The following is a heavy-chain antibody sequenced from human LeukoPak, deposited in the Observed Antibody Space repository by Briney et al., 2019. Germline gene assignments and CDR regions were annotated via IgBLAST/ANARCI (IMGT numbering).Heavy chain of an antibody. CDR3: ARDGGHSSGYIPHD. CDR2: IIPIFGTA. Sequence: GASVKVSCEASGGTFSSYAISWVRQAPGQGLEWMGGIIPIFGTANYAQKFQGRVTITADESTSTAYMELSSLRSEDTAVYYCARDGGHSSGYIPHDWGQGTLVTVSS. D-gene: IGHD3-22*01. J-gene: IGHJ4*02. V-gene: IGHV1-69*13. CDR1: GGTFSSYA.